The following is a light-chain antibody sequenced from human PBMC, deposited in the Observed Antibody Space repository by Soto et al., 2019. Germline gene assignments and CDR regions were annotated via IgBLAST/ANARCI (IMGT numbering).Light chain of an antibody. V-gene: IGLV2-14*01. CDR1: SSDVGGYNY. J-gene: IGLJ1*01. CDR2: DVS. CDR3: SSYTSSSTRIS. Sequence: QSALTQPASVSGSPGQSITISCTGTSSDVGGYNYVSWYQQHPGKAPKLMIYDVSNRPSGVSNRFSGSKSGNTASLTISGLQAEDEADYYCSSYTSSSTRISFGTGTKLTVL.